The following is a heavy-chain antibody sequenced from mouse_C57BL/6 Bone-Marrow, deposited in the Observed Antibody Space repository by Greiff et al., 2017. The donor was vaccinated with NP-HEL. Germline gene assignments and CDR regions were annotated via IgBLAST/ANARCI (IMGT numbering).Heavy chain of an antibody. Sequence: QVQLQQPGAELVKPGASVKMSCKASGYTFTSYWITWVKQRPGQGLEWIGNIYPSDSETHYNQKFKDKATLTVDKSSSTAYMQLSSLTSEDSAVYYCASFAYWGQGTLVTVSA. CDR1: GYTFTSYW. CDR3: ASFAY. V-gene: IGHV1-61*01. J-gene: IGHJ3*01. CDR2: IYPSDSET.